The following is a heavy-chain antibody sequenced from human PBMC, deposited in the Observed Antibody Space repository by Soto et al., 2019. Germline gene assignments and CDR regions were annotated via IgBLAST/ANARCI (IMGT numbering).Heavy chain of an antibody. CDR3: ARHGLVIRGAKMDV. CDR2: IYPSDSDF. Sequence: EVQLVQSGTEVKKPGESLNISCKASGYSFTGYWVAWVREVPGKGLEWMGIIYPSDSDFRYSPSFQGLVTFSVDKSINTADLHWGSLKASDTAIYYCARHGLVIRGAKMDVWGQGTTVTVAS. J-gene: IGHJ6*02. CDR1: GYSFTGYW. D-gene: IGHD2-21*01. V-gene: IGHV5-51*01.